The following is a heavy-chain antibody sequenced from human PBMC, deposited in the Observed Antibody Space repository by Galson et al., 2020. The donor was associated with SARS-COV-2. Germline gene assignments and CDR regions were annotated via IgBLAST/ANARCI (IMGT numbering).Heavy chain of an antibody. V-gene: IGHV3-30*18. D-gene: IGHD1-26*01. CDR1: GFTFSSYG. Sequence: GGSLRLSCAASGFTFSSYGMHWVRQAPGKGLEGVAVISYDGSNKYYADSVKGRFTISSDNSKNTLYLQMNSLRAEDTAVYYCAKTRSGSYSAPFDYWGQGTLVTVSS. CDR2: ISYDGSNK. J-gene: IGHJ4*02. CDR3: AKTRSGSYSAPFDY.